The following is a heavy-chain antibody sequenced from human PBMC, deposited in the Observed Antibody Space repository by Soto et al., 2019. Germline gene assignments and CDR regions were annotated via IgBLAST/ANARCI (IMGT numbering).Heavy chain of an antibody. J-gene: IGHJ6*03. CDR1: GGSFSGYY. Sequence: SETLSLTCAVYGGSFSGYYWSWIRQPPGKGLEWIGEINHSGSTNYNPSLKSRVTISVDTSKNQFSLKLSSVTAADTAVYYCARARAETSSYYYYMDVWGKGTTVTVSS. CDR2: INHSGST. D-gene: IGHD2-2*01. V-gene: IGHV4-34*01. CDR3: ARARAETSSYYYYMDV.